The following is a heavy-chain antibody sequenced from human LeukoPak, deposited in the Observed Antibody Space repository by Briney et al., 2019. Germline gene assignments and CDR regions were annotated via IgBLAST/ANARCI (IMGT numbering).Heavy chain of an antibody. J-gene: IGHJ6*02. Sequence: PGGSLRLSCAASGFIVSSNYTTWVRQAPGKGLEWVSVIYSDGSTYYADSVKGRFTISRDNSKNTLYLQMNSLRAEDTAVYYCAKFYDFWSGYYNGMDVWGQGTTVTVSS. CDR3: AKFYDFWSGYYNGMDV. CDR2: IYSDGST. CDR1: GFIVSSNY. D-gene: IGHD3-3*01. V-gene: IGHV3-53*01.